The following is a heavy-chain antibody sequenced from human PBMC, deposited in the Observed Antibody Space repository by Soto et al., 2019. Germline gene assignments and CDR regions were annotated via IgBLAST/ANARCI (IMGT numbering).Heavy chain of an antibody. D-gene: IGHD3-10*01. Sequence: QVQLVQSGAEVKKPGASVKVSCKASGYTFTGYYMHWVRQAPGQGLEWMGWINPNSGGTNYAQKFQGWVTMTRDTSLSTAYMELSRLRSDDTAVYYCARGLVIGVSGRQTPSYYYYYGMDVWGQGTTVTVSS. CDR3: ARGLVIGVSGRQTPSYYYYYGMDV. CDR1: GYTFTGYY. J-gene: IGHJ6*02. CDR2: INPNSGGT. V-gene: IGHV1-2*04.